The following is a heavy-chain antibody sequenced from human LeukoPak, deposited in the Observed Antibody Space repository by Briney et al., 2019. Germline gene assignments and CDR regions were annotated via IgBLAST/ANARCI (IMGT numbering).Heavy chain of an antibody. Sequence: GGSLRLSCVASGFPFSDYWMHWLRQTPGKGLVWVSRINFDGSEAKYADSVKGRVTISRDNAKNTLYLQMNCLRAEDTALYYCARGTFFWRGVDYWGQGTLVTVSS. CDR3: ARGTFFWRGVDY. CDR1: GFPFSDYW. V-gene: IGHV3-74*03. CDR2: INFDGSEA. D-gene: IGHD3-3*01. J-gene: IGHJ4*02.